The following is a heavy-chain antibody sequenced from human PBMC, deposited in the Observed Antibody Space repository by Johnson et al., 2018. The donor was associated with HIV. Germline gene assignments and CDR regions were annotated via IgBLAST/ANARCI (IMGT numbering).Heavy chain of an antibody. J-gene: IGHJ3*02. V-gene: IGHV3-33*03. CDR2: IWYDGSNK. CDR1: GFTFSSYG. CDR3: AKDLTPYSLYVDAFDI. D-gene: IGHD4-11*01. Sequence: QVQLVESGGGVVQPGKSLRLSCTASGFTFSSYGMHWVRQAPGKGLAGAAGIWYDGSNKYYADSVKGRFTISGDIAKNLLSLQMTSLRAEDTAVYYCAKDLTPYSLYVDAFDIWGQGTMVTVSS.